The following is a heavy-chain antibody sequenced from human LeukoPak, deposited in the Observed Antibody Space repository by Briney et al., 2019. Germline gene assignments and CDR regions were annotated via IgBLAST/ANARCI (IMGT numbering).Heavy chain of an antibody. CDR2: IKEDGSEK. J-gene: IGHJ5*02. Sequence: PGGSLRLSCAASGFTFSNYWMSWVRQAPGKGLEWVANIKEDGSEKNCVDSVKGRFTISRDNAKNSLYLQMNSLRAEDTAVYYCGASEISWGQGTLVTVSS. V-gene: IGHV3-7*01. CDR3: GASEIS. D-gene: IGHD1-14*01. CDR1: GFTFSNYW.